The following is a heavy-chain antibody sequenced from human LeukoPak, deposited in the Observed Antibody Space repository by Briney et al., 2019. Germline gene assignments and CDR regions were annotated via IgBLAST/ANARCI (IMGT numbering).Heavy chain of an antibody. J-gene: IGHJ4*02. CDR1: GFTFSSYS. V-gene: IGHV3-21*06. Sequence: PGGSLRLSCAASGFTFSSYSMNWVRQAPGKGLEWVSSISSSSTYTYYADSVKGRFTISRDKAKNSLYLRMNSLRAEDTAVYYCARDLTTVTTAVFAYWGQGTLVTVSS. D-gene: IGHD4-11*01. CDR2: ISSSSTYT. CDR3: ARDLTTVTTAVFAY.